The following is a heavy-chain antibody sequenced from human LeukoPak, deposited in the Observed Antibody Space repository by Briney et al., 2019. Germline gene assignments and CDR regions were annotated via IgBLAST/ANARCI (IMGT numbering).Heavy chain of an antibody. J-gene: IGHJ4*02. V-gene: IGHV3-30*02. CDR2: IRYDGSNK. CDR1: GFTFSSYG. CDR3: AKDLRTFILSYYFDY. Sequence: PGGSLRLSCAASGFTFSSYGMHWVRQAPGKGLEWVAFIRYDGSNKYYADSVKGRFTISRDNSKNTLYLQMNSLRAEDTAVYYCAKDLRTFILSYYFDYWGQGTLVTVSS. D-gene: IGHD4-17*01.